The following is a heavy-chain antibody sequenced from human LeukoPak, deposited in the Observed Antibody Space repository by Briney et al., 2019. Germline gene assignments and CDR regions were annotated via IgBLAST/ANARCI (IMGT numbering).Heavy chain of an antibody. V-gene: IGHV1-69*05. CDR3: ARDGGCSGGSCYSGWFDP. CDR2: IIPIFGTA. D-gene: IGHD2-15*01. Sequence: SVKVSCKASGGTFSSYAISWVRQAPGQGLEWMGRIIPIFGTANYAQKFQGRVTITTDESTSTAYMELSSLRSEDTAVYYCARDGGCSGGSCYSGWFDPWGQGTLVTVSS. CDR1: GGTFSSYA. J-gene: IGHJ5*02.